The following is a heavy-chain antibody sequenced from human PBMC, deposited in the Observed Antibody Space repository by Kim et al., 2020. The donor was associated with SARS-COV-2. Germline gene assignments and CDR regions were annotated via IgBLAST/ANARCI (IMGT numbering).Heavy chain of an antibody. D-gene: IGHD6-13*01. J-gene: IGHJ3*01. V-gene: IGHV3-23*01. CDR3: ARSYSNSRNDAFDV. Sequence: ADAVKGRVTSSRDYSKNTLNMQMNSLRADDTALYFCARSYSNSRNDAFDVWGQGTMVTVSS.